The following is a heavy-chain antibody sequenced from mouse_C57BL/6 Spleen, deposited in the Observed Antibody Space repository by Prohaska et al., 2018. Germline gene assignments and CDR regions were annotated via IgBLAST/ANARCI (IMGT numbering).Heavy chain of an antibody. Sequence: EVQLQQSGTVLARPGASVKMSCKTSGYTFTSYWMHWVKQRPGQGLEWIGAIYHVNIDPSYNQKFKGKAKLTAVTSASTAYMDLIILTNEDSTVYYCTRHYSGSSFFDSWDQGNTLTVSS. CDR3: TRHYSGSSFFDS. V-gene: IGHV1-5*01. J-gene: IGHJ2*01. D-gene: IGHD1-1*01. CDR2: IYHVNIDP. CDR1: GYTFTSYW.